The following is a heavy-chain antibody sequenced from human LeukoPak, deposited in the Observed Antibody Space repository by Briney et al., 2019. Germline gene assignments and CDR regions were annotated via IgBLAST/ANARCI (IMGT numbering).Heavy chain of an antibody. CDR1: GYSFTSYW. J-gene: IGHJ3*02. CDR3: ARHRITMVRGVIISDAFVI. D-gene: IGHD3-10*01. CDR2: IYPGDSDT. Sequence: GESLKISCKGSGYSFTSYWIGWVRQMPGKGLEWMGIIYPGDSDTRYSPSFQGQVTISADKSISTAYLQWSSLKASDTAMYYCARHRITMVRGVIISDAFVIWGQGTMVTVSS. V-gene: IGHV5-51*01.